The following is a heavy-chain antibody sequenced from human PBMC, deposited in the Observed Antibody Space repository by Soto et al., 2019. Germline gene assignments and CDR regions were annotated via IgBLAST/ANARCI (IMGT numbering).Heavy chain of an antibody. CDR3: ARDKTAMGNYYFDY. D-gene: IGHD5-18*01. CDR2: IWYDGSNK. Sequence: PGGSLRLSCAASGFTFSSYGMHWVRQAPGKGLEWVAVIWYDGSNKYYADSVKGRFTISRDNSKNTLYLQMNSLRAGDTAVYYCARDKTAMGNYYFDYWGQGTLVTVSS. J-gene: IGHJ4*02. CDR1: GFTFSSYG. V-gene: IGHV3-33*01.